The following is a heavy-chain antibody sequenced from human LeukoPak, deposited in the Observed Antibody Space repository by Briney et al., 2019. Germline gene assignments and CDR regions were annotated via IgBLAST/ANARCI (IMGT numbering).Heavy chain of an antibody. CDR2: IRSTFTYI. CDR1: GHLYSLHT. Sequence: GGTLRLLCGVSGHLYSLHTTNWARQAPGKGLEWVSSIRSTFTYIYYAESSKGRFTMSRDNAKDSLYLQMNSLRAEDTAVYYCARQPICFCTNGGCLYYYWGQGTLVTVSS. D-gene: IGHD2-8*01. CDR3: ARQPICFCTNGGCLYYY. V-gene: IGHV3-21*01. J-gene: IGHJ4*02.